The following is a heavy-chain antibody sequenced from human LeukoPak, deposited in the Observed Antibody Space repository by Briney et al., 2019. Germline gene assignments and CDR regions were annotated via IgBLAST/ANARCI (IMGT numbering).Heavy chain of an antibody. D-gene: IGHD3-3*01. CDR3: ARGSFYDFWSGRISYDY. V-gene: IGHV1-8*02. CDR2: MNPNSGNT. Sequence: ASVKVSCKASGYTFTSYGINWVRQATGQGLEWMGWMNPNSGNTGYAQKFQGRVTMTRNTSISTAYMELSSLRSEDTAVYYCARGSFYDFWSGRISYDYWGQGTLVTVSS. J-gene: IGHJ4*02. CDR1: GYTFTSYG.